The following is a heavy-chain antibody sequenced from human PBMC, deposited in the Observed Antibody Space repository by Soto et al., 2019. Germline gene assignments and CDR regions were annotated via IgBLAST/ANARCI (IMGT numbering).Heavy chain of an antibody. D-gene: IGHD2-21*02. CDR2: IIPIFGTA. V-gene: IGHV1-69*06. CDR1: GGTFSSYA. CDR3: ASTYCGGDCYSARFDY. J-gene: IGHJ4*02. Sequence: QVQLVQSGAEVKKPGSSVKVSCKASGGTFSSYAISWVRQAPGQGLEWMGGIIPIFGTANYAQKFQGRVTITADKSTSTAYMELSSLRSEDTAVDSCASTYCGGDCYSARFDYWGQGTLVTVSS.